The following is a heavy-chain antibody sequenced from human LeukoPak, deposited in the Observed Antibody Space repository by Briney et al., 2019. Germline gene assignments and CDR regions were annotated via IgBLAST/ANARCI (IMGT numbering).Heavy chain of an antibody. CDR1: GFMFSSNW. Sequence: GSLRLSCAASGFMFSSNWMSWVRQAPGKGLEWVSAIGGRDGSTYYADSVKGRFTISRDNSKNTLYVQMNSLRAEDTAVYYCAKGRYYGSGSLDYWGQGTLVTVSS. CDR2: IGGRDGST. J-gene: IGHJ4*02. V-gene: IGHV3-23*01. D-gene: IGHD3-10*01. CDR3: AKGRYYGSGSLDY.